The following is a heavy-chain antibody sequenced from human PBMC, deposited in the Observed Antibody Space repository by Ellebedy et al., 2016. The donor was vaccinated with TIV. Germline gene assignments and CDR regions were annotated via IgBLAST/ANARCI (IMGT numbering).Heavy chain of an antibody. Sequence: GGSLRLSCAASGFTFDDYAMHWVRQVPGKGLEWVSVISWNSVAKGYADSVKGRFTISRDNAKNSLFLQMNSLRNEDTALYYCARGDYHGSGAHADSWGQGTLVIVSS. CDR2: ISWNSVAK. CDR3: ARGDYHGSGAHADS. CDR1: GFTFDDYA. V-gene: IGHV3-9*01. D-gene: IGHD3-10*01. J-gene: IGHJ5*01.